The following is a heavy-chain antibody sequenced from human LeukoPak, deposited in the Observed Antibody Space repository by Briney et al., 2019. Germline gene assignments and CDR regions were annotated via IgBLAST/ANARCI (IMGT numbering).Heavy chain of an antibody. Sequence: ASVKVSCKASGYTFTSYDINWVRQATGQGLEWMGWMNPNSGNTGYAQKFQGRVTMTRNTSISTAYMELSSLSSEDTAVYYCARSIGLRYFDWLPEYYWGQGTLVTVSS. V-gene: IGHV1-8*01. CDR2: MNPNSGNT. CDR1: GYTFTSYD. J-gene: IGHJ4*02. D-gene: IGHD3-9*01. CDR3: ARSIGLRYFDWLPEYY.